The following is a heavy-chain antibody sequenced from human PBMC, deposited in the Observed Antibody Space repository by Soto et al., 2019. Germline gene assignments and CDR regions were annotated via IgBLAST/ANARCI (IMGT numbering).Heavy chain of an antibody. CDR2: IKSKTDGGTT. V-gene: IGHV3-15*07. Sequence: SVSNAWMNWVRQAPGKGLEWVGRIKSKTDGGTTDYAAPVKGRFTISRDDSKNTLYLQMNSLKTEDTAMYYCTTDPGNWNDGFDYWGQGTLVTVSS. CDR1: SVSNAW. J-gene: IGHJ4*02. D-gene: IGHD1-20*01. CDR3: TTDPGNWNDGFDY.